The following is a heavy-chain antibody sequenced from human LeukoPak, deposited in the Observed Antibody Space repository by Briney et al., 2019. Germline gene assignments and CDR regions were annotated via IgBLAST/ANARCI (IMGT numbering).Heavy chain of an antibody. CDR3: VRSEVETSGRDY. CDR2: ISHSGST. CDR1: GGSFSPYY. Sequence: SETLSLTCAVYGGSFSPYYWNWIRQPPGKGLEWIAEISHSGSTRYSPSLKSRVTISVDTPKNQFSLKVSSVTAADTAVYYCVRSEVETSGRDYWGHGTLVTVSS. J-gene: IGHJ4*01. V-gene: IGHV4-34*01. D-gene: IGHD2-15*01.